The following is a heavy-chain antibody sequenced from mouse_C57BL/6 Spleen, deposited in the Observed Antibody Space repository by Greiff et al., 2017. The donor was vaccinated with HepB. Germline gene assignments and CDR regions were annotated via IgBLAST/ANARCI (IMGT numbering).Heavy chain of an antibody. J-gene: IGHJ4*01. Sequence: EVKLMESEGGLVQPGSSMKLSCTASGFTFSDYYMAWVRQVPEKGLEWVANINYDGSSTYYLDSLKSRFIISRDNAKNILYLQMSSLKSEDTATYYCARDQDGAMDYWGQGTSVTVSS. V-gene: IGHV5-16*01. D-gene: IGHD3-2*02. CDR2: INYDGSST. CDR1: GFTFSDYY. CDR3: ARDQDGAMDY.